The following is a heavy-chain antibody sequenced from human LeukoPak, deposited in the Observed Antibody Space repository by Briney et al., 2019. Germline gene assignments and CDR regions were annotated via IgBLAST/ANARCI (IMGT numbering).Heavy chain of an antibody. Sequence: GGSLRLSCAASGFTFSNFWMHWVRQAPGKGLVWVALIYGDGSFTRYADSVKGRFTISRDNAKNTVYLQMNSLRAEDTAVYYCARDRAYCGGDCFEYFQHWGQGTLVTVSS. CDR3: ARDRAYCGGDCFEYFQH. V-gene: IGHV3-74*01. J-gene: IGHJ1*01. CDR1: GFTFSNFW. D-gene: IGHD2-21*02. CDR2: IYGDGSFT.